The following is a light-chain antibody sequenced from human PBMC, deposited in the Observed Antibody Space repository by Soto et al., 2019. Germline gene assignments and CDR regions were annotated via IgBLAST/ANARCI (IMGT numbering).Light chain of an antibody. CDR2: QIS. Sequence: DIVMPQTPLSSPVTLGQPASISCRSSQSLVHSDGNTYLSWLHQRPGQPPRLLIYQISKRFSGGPDRFSGSGAGTDFTLKISMVESEDVGIYYCMQATQLRTFGQGTKVEIK. CDR3: MQATQLRT. CDR1: QSLVHSDGNTY. J-gene: IGKJ1*01. V-gene: IGKV2-24*01.